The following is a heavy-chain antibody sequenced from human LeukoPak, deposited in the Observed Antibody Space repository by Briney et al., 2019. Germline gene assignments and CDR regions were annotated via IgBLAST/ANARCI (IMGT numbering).Heavy chain of an antibody. J-gene: IGHJ2*01. CDR1: GISLGNYG. CDR3: AKEWEAGHWYFDL. D-gene: IGHD6-19*01. Sequence: SGGPLRLSCVVSGISLGNYGMTWVRQAPGKGLEWISAISGSGGSTYYADSVKGRFTISRGNSKNTLYLQMNSLRAEDTAVYYCAKEWEAGHWYFDLWGRGTLVTVSS. V-gene: IGHV3-23*01. CDR2: ISGSGGST.